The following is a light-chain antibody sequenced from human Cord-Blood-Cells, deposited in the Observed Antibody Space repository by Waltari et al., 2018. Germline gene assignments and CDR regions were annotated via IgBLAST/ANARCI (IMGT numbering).Light chain of an antibody. Sequence: QSALTQPAPVSGSPGQSVTISCTGTSSDVGGSNSAHWYQQHPANAPKLRIYDVSNRPSGVSNRFSGSKSGNTASLTISGLQAEDEADYYCSSYTSSSTPWVFGGGTKLTVL. J-gene: IGLJ3*02. CDR2: DVS. CDR1: SSDVGGSNS. V-gene: IGLV2-14*03. CDR3: SSYTSSSTPWV.